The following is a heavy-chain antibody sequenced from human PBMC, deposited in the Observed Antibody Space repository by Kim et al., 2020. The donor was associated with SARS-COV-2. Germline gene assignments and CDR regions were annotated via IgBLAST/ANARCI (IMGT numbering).Heavy chain of an antibody. D-gene: IGHD2-15*01. J-gene: IGHJ6*02. CDR2: ISSSSSAM. CDR1: GFTFSSYS. V-gene: IGHV3-48*02. Sequence: GGSLRLSCAASGFTFSSYSMSWVRQAPGEGPQWVSYISSSSSAMYYTDSVKGRFTISRDNAKNSLYLQMNSLRDEDTAVYYCVRVPGYCSGGRCHGYYIMDVWGQGTTVTV. CDR3: VRVPGYCSGGRCHGYYIMDV.